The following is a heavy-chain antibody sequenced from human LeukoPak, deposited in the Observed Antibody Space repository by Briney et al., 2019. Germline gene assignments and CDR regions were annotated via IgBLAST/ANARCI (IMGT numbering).Heavy chain of an antibody. CDR1: GFTFSSYA. Sequence: PGGSLRLSCAASGFTFSSYAMSWVRQAPGKGLEWVSAISGSGGSTYYADSVKGRFTISRDNSKNTLYLQMNSLRAEDTAVYYCARGYRDGYHPTGYWGQGTLVTVSS. V-gene: IGHV3-23*01. J-gene: IGHJ4*02. CDR2: ISGSGGST. D-gene: IGHD5-24*01. CDR3: ARGYRDGYHPTGY.